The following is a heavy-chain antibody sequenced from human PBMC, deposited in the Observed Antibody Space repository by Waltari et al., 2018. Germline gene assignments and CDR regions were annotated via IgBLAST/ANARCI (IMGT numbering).Heavy chain of an antibody. Sequence: QVQLVESGGGVAQPGRSLSLSCADSGFTFSRYAMHWVRQAPGKGLEWGAVRSCDGSNKDFADSVKGVFTSSRDNSKSTLYLQMNSRRAEDTAVYYCARGGSGIMDYYYGMDVWGQGTTVTVSS. V-gene: IGHV3-30*01. J-gene: IGHJ6*02. CDR1: GFTFSRYA. CDR3: ARGGSGIMDYYYGMDV. CDR2: RSCDGSNK. D-gene: IGHD3-10*01.